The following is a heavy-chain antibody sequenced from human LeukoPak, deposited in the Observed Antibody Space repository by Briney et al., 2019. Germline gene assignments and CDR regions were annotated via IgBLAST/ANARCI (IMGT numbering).Heavy chain of an antibody. CDR2: INPSGGST. V-gene: IGHV1-46*03. J-gene: IGHJ4*02. D-gene: IGHD6-13*01. Sequence: ASVKVSCKASGYTFTSNFMHWVRQAPGQGLEWMGIINPSGGSTSYAQKFQGRVTMTRDMSTSTVYMELSSLRSEDTAVYYCACFGQQLTKNWGQGTLVTVSS. CDR3: ACFGQQLTKN. CDR1: GYTFTSNF.